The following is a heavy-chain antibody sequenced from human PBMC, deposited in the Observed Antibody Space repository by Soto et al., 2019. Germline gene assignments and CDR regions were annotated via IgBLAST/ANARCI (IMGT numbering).Heavy chain of an antibody. V-gene: IGHV1-8*01. Sequence: ASVKVSCKASVYTFTSYDINWVRQATGRGLEWMGWMNPNSGNTGYAQKFQGRVTMTRNTSISTAYMELSSLRSEDTAVYYCARGPYRSSSRPLGYMDVWGKGATVTVSS. D-gene: IGHD6-6*01. CDR2: MNPNSGNT. CDR1: VYTFTSYD. CDR3: ARGPYRSSSRPLGYMDV. J-gene: IGHJ6*03.